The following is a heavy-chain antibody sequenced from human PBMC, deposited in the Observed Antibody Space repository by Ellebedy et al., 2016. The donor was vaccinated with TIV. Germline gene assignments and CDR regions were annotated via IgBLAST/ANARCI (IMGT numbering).Heavy chain of an antibody. Sequence: PGGSLRLSCAASGFTFNIYDFHWVRQPTGNGLEWVSAVGPAGDTYYPDSVKGRFTISRENAKNSLYLQMNSLTAEDTAVYYCARDLDKSSGWYGGAGYWGQGTLVTVSS. CDR1: GFTFNIYD. D-gene: IGHD6-19*01. J-gene: IGHJ4*02. CDR2: VGPAGDT. CDR3: ARDLDKSSGWYGGAGY. V-gene: IGHV3-13*01.